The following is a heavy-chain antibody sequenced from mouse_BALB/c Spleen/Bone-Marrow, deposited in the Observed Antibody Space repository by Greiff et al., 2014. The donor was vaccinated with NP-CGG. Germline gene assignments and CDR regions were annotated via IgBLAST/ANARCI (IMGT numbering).Heavy chain of an antibody. CDR3: ARGFDY. J-gene: IGHJ2*01. CDR1: GYTFTNYW. Sequence: QVQLKESGAELVKPGASVKLSCKASGYTFTNYWMHWAKQRPGQGLEWIGEINPSNGRTNYNEKFKSRATLTVDKSSSTAYMQLSSLTSEDSAVYYCARGFDYWGQGTTLTVSS. V-gene: IGHV1S81*02. CDR2: INPSNGRT.